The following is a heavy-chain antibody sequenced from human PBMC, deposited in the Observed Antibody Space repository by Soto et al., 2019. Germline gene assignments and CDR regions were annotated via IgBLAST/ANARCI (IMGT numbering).Heavy chain of an antibody. CDR2: IYYSGST. CDR3: ARVGCSSTSCYHFDP. CDR1: GGSISSGGYY. J-gene: IGHJ5*02. D-gene: IGHD2-2*01. V-gene: IGHV4-31*03. Sequence: TLSLTCTVSGGSISSGGYYWSWIRQHPGKGLEWIGYIYYSGSTYYNPSLKSRVTISVDTSVNQFSLKLSSVTAADTAVYYCARVGCSSTSCYHFDPWGQRTLVTVSS.